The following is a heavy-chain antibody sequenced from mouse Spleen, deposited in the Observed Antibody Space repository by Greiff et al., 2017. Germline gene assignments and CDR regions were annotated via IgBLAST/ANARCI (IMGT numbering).Heavy chain of an antibody. CDR2: INPSTGYT. V-gene: IGHV1-7*01. D-gene: IGHD1-1*01. CDR1: GYTFTRHW. CDR3: ARGYGPWFAY. J-gene: IGHJ3*01. Sequence: FQLQQSGAELAKPGASVKMSCKASGYTFTRHWMHWVKQRPGQGLEWIGYINPSTGYTEYNQKFKDKATLSANKSSSTAYMQLSSLTSEDSAVYYCARGYGPWFAYWGQGTLVTVSA.